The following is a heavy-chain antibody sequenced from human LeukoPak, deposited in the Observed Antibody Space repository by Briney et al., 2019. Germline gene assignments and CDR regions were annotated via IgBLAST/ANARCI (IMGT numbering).Heavy chain of an antibody. D-gene: IGHD6-19*01. J-gene: IGHJ5*02. Sequence: PSETLSLTCTVSGVSISSYYWSWIRQPPGKGLEWIGYIYYSGSTNYNPSLKSRVTISVDTSKNQFSLKLSSVTAADTAVYYCARARPDSSGWGRWFDPWGQGTLVTVSS. CDR3: ARARPDSSGWGRWFDP. CDR1: GVSISSYY. V-gene: IGHV4-59*01. CDR2: IYYSGST.